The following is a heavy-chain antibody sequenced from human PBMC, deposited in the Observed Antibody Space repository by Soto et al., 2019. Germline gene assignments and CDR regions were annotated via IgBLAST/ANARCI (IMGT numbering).Heavy chain of an antibody. CDR2: ISSSGSNT. CDR1: GYTFTDYG. J-gene: IGHJ4*02. V-gene: IGHV3-48*02. Sequence: EVQLVESGGGLVQPGGSLRLTCVGSGYTFTDYGMNWVRQAPGKGLEWVSSISSSGSNTQYADSVKGRFTTSRDNAKASLYLQMNSLRDEASAVYYCARRFGYWGQGALVTVSS. D-gene: IGHD3-10*01. CDR3: ARRFGY.